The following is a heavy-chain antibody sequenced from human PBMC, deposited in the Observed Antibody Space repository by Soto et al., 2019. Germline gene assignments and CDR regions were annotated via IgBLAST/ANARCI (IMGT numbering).Heavy chain of an antibody. J-gene: IGHJ4*02. V-gene: IGHV3-23*01. CDR1: GFIFSSYA. CDR3: AKDQSSGWYAAGYY. D-gene: IGHD6-19*01. CDR2: VSAHDYSK. Sequence: GGSLRLSCAASGFIFSSYAMSWVRQAPGKGLEWVSAVSAHDYSKYYADSVKGRFTISRDNSKNTLYLQMNSLRAEDTAVYYCAKDQSSGWYAAGYYWGQGTLVTVSS.